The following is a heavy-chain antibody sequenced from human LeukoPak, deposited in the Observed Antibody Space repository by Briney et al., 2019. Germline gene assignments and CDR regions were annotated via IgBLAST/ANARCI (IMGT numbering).Heavy chain of an antibody. J-gene: IGHJ6*02. V-gene: IGHV3-48*03. CDR1: GFPFTSYE. CDR3: AREEWLNYYGSGSYYSYYYGMDV. D-gene: IGHD3-10*01. CDR2: ISTGGITK. Sequence: PGGSLRLSCAASGFPFTSYEMNWVRQAPGKGLEWVSYISTGGITKYYADSVRGRFTISRDNAKDSLYLQMNSLRAEDTAVYYCAREEWLNYYGSGSYYSYYYGMDVWGQGTPVTVSS.